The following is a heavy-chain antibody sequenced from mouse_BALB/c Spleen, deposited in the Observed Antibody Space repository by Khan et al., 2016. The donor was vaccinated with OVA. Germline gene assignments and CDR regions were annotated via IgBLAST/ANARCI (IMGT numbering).Heavy chain of an antibody. CDR3: ARGGYGGFAY. Sequence: QVQLQQSGAELVKPGASVKLSCKASGYTFTSYDINWVRQRPEQGLEWIGWMFPGDGSTKYNENFKGKATLTTDKSSGTAYMQRSRLTAEDSGAYFCARGGYGGFAYWGQGTLVTVSA. D-gene: IGHD2-14*01. CDR2: MFPGDGST. J-gene: IGHJ3*01. V-gene: IGHV1S56*01. CDR1: GYTFTSYD.